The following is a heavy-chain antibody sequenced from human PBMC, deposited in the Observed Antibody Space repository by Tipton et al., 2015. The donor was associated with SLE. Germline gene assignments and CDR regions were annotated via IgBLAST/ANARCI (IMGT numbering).Heavy chain of an antibody. CDR3: ARQVDTEAVGSWNFAF. V-gene: IGHV4-61*02. CDR2: IYSRGST. J-gene: IGHJ2*01. Sequence: LRLSCAVSGYSISSGSYYWSWIRQPAGKGLEWIGRIYSRGSTNYNLSLKSRVTISVDTSKNQFSLRLSSVTAADTAVYYCARQVDTEAVGSWNFAFWGRGTLVTVSS. D-gene: IGHD5-18*01. CDR1: GYSISSGSYY.